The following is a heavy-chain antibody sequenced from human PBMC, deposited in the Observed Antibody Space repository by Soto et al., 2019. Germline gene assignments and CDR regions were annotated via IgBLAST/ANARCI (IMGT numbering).Heavy chain of an antibody. CDR2: IGGSSDST. D-gene: IGHD3-22*01. CDR1: GFTFRSYA. V-gene: IGHV3-23*01. Sequence: GGSLRLSCAASGFTFRSYAMSWVRQPPGRGLEWVSGIGGSSDSTFYAHSVKGRFTISRDNSKDTLYLQMNSLRAEDTAVYYCAKRDSTGYYYFNYWGQGTLVTVSS. J-gene: IGHJ4*02. CDR3: AKRDSTGYYYFNY.